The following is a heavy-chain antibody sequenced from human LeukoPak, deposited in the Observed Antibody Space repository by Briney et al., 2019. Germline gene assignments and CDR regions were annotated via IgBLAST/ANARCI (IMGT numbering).Heavy chain of an antibody. J-gene: IGHJ5*01. D-gene: IGHD4-17*01. CDR2: INHNGDT. CDR3: ATTSKDMTTVTDGLSDS. CDR1: GGSLSGYY. Sequence: PSETLSLTCAVYGGSLSGYYWSWIRQPPGKGLEWIGDINHNGDTNYNPSLASRVTMFIDTSKNQSSLKLHSVTAADTAVYYCATTSKDMTTVTDGLSDSWGQGTLVTVSS. V-gene: IGHV4-34*01.